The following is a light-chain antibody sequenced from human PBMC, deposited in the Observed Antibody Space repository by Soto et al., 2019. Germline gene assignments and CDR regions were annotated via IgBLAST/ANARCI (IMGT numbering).Light chain of an antibody. CDR2: ADS. V-gene: IGKV3D-15*01. Sequence: EIVMTQSPATLSVSPGERATFSCRASQSVNTNLAWYQQKPGQAPRLLIYADSNRATGIPARFSGSGSGTDFTLTISRLEPEDFAVYYCQQYGSSVTFGGGTKVDI. J-gene: IGKJ4*01. CDR1: QSVNTN. CDR3: QQYGSSVT.